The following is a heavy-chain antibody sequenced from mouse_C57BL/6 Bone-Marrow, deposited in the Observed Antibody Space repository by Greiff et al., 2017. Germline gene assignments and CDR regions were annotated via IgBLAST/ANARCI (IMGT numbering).Heavy chain of an antibody. Sequence: QVQLQQPGAELVMPGASVKLSCKASGYTFTRYWMHWVKQRPGQGLEWIGEIDPSDSYTNYNQKFKGKSTLTVDKSSSTAYMQLSSLTSEDSAVYYCARREITTVVADYWGQGTTLTVSS. CDR3: ARREITTVVADY. V-gene: IGHV1-69*01. CDR1: GYTFTRYW. D-gene: IGHD1-1*01. CDR2: IDPSDSYT. J-gene: IGHJ2*01.